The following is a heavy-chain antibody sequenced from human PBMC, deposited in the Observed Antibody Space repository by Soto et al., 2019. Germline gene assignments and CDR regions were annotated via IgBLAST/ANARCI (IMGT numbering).Heavy chain of an antibody. J-gene: IGHJ4*02. CDR3: AAAPYSRPVGAFDY. Sequence: QMQLVQSGPEVKKPGTSVKVSCKASGFTFTGSAVQWVRQARGQRLEWIGWIVVGSGNTNYAQKFQERVTITRDMSTSTAYMELSSLRSEDTAVYYCAAAPYSRPVGAFDYWGQGTLVTVSS. V-gene: IGHV1-58*01. D-gene: IGHD2-15*01. CDR1: GFTFTGSA. CDR2: IVVGSGNT.